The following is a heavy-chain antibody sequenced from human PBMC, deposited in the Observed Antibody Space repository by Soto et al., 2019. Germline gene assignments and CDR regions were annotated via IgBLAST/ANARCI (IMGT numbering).Heavy chain of an antibody. CDR3: AYSRGITMVRGIFPYGMDV. J-gene: IGHJ6*02. Sequence: QVQLQESGPGLVKPSGTLSLTCAVSGGSISSSIWWSWVRQPPGKGLEWIGEISHSGTTTYNPSLKSPIIISVDKSKTQFSLKLSSVTASATAVYYCAYSRGITMVRGIFPYGMDVWGQGTTVTVSS. CDR2: ISHSGTT. CDR1: GGSISSSIW. D-gene: IGHD3-10*01. V-gene: IGHV4-4*02.